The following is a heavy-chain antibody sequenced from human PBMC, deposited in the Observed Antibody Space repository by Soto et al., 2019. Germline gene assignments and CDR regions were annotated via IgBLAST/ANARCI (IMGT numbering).Heavy chain of an antibody. Sequence: EVQLVESGGGLVQPGGSLRLSCAASGFTVSNNYMNWVRQAPGKGLEWVSVIYSGGSTYYADSVKGRFTLSRDNSKNTLFLQMNSLRAEDTAVYYCARGYDSSGFYYDYWGQGTLVIVSS. D-gene: IGHD3-22*01. J-gene: IGHJ4*02. CDR1: GFTVSNNY. V-gene: IGHV3-66*01. CDR3: ARGYDSSGFYYDY. CDR2: IYSGGST.